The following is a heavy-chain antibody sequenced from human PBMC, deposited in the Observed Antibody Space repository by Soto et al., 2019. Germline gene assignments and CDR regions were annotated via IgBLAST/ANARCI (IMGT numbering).Heavy chain of an antibody. Sequence: PGGSLRLSCAASGFTFSSFAMSWVRQAPGKGLEWVSAISGSGGSTYYADSVRGRFTISRDNSKNTLYLQMNSLRAEDTAVYYCAKDEVFTTVGGAFDIWGQGTMVTVSS. CDR1: GFTFSSFA. D-gene: IGHD3-22*01. V-gene: IGHV3-23*01. CDR3: AKDEVFTTVGGAFDI. J-gene: IGHJ3*02. CDR2: ISGSGGST.